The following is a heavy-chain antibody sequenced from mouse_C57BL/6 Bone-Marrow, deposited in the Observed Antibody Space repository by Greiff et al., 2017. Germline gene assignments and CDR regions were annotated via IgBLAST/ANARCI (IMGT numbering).Heavy chain of an antibody. CDR1: GFSFNTYA. V-gene: IGHV10-1*01. D-gene: IGHD1-1*01. Sequence: EVMLVESGGGLVQPKGSLKLSCAASGFSFNTYAMNWVRQAPGKGVEWVARIRSKSNNYAKYYADSVKDRFTISRDDSESMLYLQMNNLKAEDTAMYYGVRLSYYGSTHWYFDVWGTGTTVTVSS. J-gene: IGHJ1*03. CDR3: VRLSYYGSTHWYFDV. CDR2: IRSKSNNYAK.